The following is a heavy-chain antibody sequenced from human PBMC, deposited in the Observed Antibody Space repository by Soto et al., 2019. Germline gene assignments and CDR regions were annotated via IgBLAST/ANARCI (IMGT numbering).Heavy chain of an antibody. Sequence: VQLVQSGAEVKKPGASVKVSCKASGFTFSSYAMSWVRQAPGKGLEWVSAISGSGGSTYYADSVKGRFTISRDNSKNTLYLQMNSLRAEDTAVYYCAKKRRLWFGELSYYYGMDVWGQGTTVTVSS. CDR1: GFTFSSYA. D-gene: IGHD3-10*01. V-gene: IGHV3-23*04. J-gene: IGHJ6*02. CDR3: AKKRRLWFGELSYYYGMDV. CDR2: ISGSGGST.